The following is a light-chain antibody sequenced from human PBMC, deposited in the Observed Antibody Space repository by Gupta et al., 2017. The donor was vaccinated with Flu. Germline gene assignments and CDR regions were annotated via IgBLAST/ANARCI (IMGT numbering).Light chain of an antibody. CDR3: SSYTSSSTLRV. J-gene: IGLJ3*02. CDR2: EVR. V-gene: IGLV2-14*01. CDR1: SSDVGGYNY. Sequence: QSALPQPASVSGSPGQSLTISCTGTSSDVGGYNYVSWYQQHPGKAPKLMIYEVRNRPSGVANRFSGSKSGNTVSLTISGLQAEDEADYYCSSYTSSSTLRVFGGGTKLTGL.